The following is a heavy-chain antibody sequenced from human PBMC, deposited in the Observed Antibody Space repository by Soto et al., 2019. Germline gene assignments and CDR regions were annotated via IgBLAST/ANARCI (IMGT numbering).Heavy chain of an antibody. D-gene: IGHD5-12*01. CDR3: ARGRHSTSSDIVSTATFGN. Sequence: SQTLSLTCAISGDSVSSNSAAWNWIRQSPSRGLEWLGRTYYRSKWYNDYAVSVKSRISINPDTSKNQFSLQLTSVSPEDTAVYYCARGRHSTSSDIVSTATFGNWGQGTLVTVSS. CDR2: TYYRSKWYN. V-gene: IGHV6-1*01. CDR1: GDSVSSNSAA. J-gene: IGHJ4*02.